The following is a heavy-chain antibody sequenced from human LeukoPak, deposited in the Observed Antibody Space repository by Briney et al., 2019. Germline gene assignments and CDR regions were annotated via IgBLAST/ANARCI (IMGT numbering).Heavy chain of an antibody. D-gene: IGHD3-10*01. V-gene: IGHV4-59*12. CDR3: ARDPNAIINWFDP. J-gene: IGHJ5*02. CDR1: GGSISSYY. Sequence: SETLSLTCTVSGGSISSYYWSWIRQPPAKGLEWIGYIYCSGSTNYNPSLKSRVTMSVDTSRNQFSLKLSSMTAADTAVYYCARDPNAIINWFDPWGQGTLVTVSS. CDR2: IYCSGST.